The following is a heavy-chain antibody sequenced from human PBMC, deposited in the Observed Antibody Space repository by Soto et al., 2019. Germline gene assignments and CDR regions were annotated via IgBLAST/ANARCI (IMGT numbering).Heavy chain of an antibody. CDR2: IYYSGST. Sequence: SETLSLTCTVSGFSISSGGYYWTWIRQHPQKGLEWIGHIYYSGSTYYNPSLKSRVTVSVDTSKNQFSLKLSSVTAADTAVYYCARESGGSYGAFDIWGQGTMVTVSS. J-gene: IGHJ3*02. D-gene: IGHD1-26*01. CDR3: ARESGGSYGAFDI. CDR1: GFSISSGGYY. V-gene: IGHV4-31*03.